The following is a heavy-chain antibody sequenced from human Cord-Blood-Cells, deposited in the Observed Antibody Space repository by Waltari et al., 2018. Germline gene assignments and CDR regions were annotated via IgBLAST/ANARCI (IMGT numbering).Heavy chain of an antibody. CDR3: ATVWTTVDPFDY. D-gene: IGHD4-17*01. V-gene: IGHV1-24*01. CDR1: GYTLTELS. CDR2: FDPEDGET. J-gene: IGHJ4*02. Sequence: QVQLVQSGAEVKKPGASVKVSCKVSGYTLTELSMHWVRQAPGKGLEWMGGFDPEDGETIYARKFQGRVTMTEDKSTDTAYMELSSLRSEDTAVYYCATVWTTVDPFDYWGQGTLVTVSS.